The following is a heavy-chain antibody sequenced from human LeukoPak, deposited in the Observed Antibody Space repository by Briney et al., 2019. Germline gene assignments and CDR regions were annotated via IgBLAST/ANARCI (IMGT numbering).Heavy chain of an antibody. CDR2: FAISGNT. V-gene: IGHV3-23*01. J-gene: IGHJ4*02. D-gene: IGHD4-11*01. CDR1: GFTFSTYA. Sequence: GGSLRLSCAASGFTFSTYAMSWVRQAPGKGLEWVSTFAISGNTYYADSVKGRFTISRDNSKNTPSLQMNSLRAEDTAVYYCAKRIGRVGPTSSHYFESWGQGTLVTVSS. CDR3: AKRIGRVGPTSSHYFES.